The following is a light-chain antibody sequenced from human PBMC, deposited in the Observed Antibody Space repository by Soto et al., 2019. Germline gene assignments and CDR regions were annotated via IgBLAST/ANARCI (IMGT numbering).Light chain of an antibody. CDR2: RNN. CDR1: RSNIGSNY. Sequence: QSVLTQPPSASGTPGQRVTISCSGSRSNIGSNYVYWYQQLPGTAPKLLIYRNNQRPSGVPDRFSGSKSGTSASLAISGLRSEDEADYYCAAWDDSLSASVVFGGGTKLTVL. J-gene: IGLJ2*01. V-gene: IGLV1-47*01. CDR3: AAWDDSLSASVV.